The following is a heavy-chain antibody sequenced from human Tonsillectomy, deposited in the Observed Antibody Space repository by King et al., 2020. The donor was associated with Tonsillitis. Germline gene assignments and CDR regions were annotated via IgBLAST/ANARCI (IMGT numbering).Heavy chain of an antibody. CDR2: ISGSGNCT. D-gene: IGHD5-24*01. V-gene: IGHV3-23*04. J-gene: IGHJ4*02. CDR3: AKEKIVHGYNYVSYFGC. CDR1: GFTFSSYA. Sequence: VQLVESGGGLVQPGGSLRLSCAASGFTFSSYAMTWVRQAPGTGLEWVSSISGSGNCTFYADSVKGRCTISRDNAKNTLYLQMKILRAEDTAVYYCAKEKIVHGYNYVSYFGCWGQGALVTVSS.